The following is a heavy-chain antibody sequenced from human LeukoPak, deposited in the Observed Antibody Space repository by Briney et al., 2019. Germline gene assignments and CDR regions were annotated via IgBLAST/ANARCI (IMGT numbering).Heavy chain of an antibody. CDR1: GFTFSTYS. Sequence: PGGSLRLSCVGSGFTFSTYSFNWVRQAPGKGLEWVSYISSSTSTLFYADSVRGRFTISRDNAKNSLYLQMNSLRAGDSAVYYCARGHWGYYDSSGYLWRYWGQGTLVTVSS. D-gene: IGHD3-22*01. CDR2: ISSSTSTL. V-gene: IGHV3-48*01. J-gene: IGHJ4*02. CDR3: ARGHWGYYDSSGYLWRY.